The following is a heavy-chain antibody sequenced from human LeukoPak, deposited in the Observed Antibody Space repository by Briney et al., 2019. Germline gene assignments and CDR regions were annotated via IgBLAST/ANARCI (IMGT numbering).Heavy chain of an antibody. Sequence: GGSLRLSCAASRFTFSSYAMHWVRQAPGKGLEWVAVVSYDGNNKYYADSVKGRFTISRDNSKNTLYLQMSSLRAEDTAVYYCARAYYDILTGYRYDDYYYYCGMDVWGQGTTVTVSS. V-gene: IGHV3-30-3*01. CDR1: RFTFSSYA. CDR3: ARAYYDILTGYRYDDYYYYCGMDV. J-gene: IGHJ6*02. CDR2: VSYDGNNK. D-gene: IGHD3-9*01.